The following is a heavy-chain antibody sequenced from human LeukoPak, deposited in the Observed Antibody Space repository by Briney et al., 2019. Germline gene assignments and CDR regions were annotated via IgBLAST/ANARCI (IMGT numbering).Heavy chain of an antibody. D-gene: IGHD3-10*01. CDR1: GGSFSGYY. CDR2: INHSGST. Sequence: PSETLSLTCAVYGGSFSGYYWSWIRQPPGKGLEWIGEINHSGSTNYNPSLKSRVTISVDTSKNQFSLKLSPVTAADTAIYYCASRPADTTWCGVFDYWSQGTLVTVSS. CDR3: ASRPADTTWCGVFDY. V-gene: IGHV4-34*01. J-gene: IGHJ4*02.